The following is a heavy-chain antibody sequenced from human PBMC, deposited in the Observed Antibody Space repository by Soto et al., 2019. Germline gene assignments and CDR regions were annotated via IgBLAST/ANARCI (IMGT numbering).Heavy chain of an antibody. CDR1: GFTFSSYS. V-gene: IGHV3-21*04. J-gene: IGHJ6*03. CDR2: ISSSSSYI. CDR3: ARDLRGIAAAQGSQYYYYYMDV. D-gene: IGHD6-13*01. Sequence: GSLRLSCAASGFTFSSYSMNWVRQAPGQGLEWVPSISSSSSYIYYADSVKGRFTISRDNAKNSLYLQMNSLRAEDTAVYYCARDLRGIAAAQGSQYYYYYMDVWGKGTTVTVSS.